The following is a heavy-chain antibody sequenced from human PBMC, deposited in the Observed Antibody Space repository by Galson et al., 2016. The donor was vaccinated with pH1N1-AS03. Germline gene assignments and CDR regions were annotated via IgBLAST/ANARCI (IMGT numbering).Heavy chain of an antibody. J-gene: IGHJ4*02. V-gene: IGHV3-7*01. CDR1: GFTFSTYW. Sequence: SLRLSCAASGFTFSTYWMSWVRQAPGKGLEWVASMNQGGSERYYVDSVKGRFTISRDNAKSTVYLQLNSLRAEDTAVYYCAKTTFGGVIVPGKMSLDYWGQGTLVTVSS. CDR3: AKTTFGGVIVPGKMSLDY. CDR2: MNQGGSER. D-gene: IGHD3-16*02.